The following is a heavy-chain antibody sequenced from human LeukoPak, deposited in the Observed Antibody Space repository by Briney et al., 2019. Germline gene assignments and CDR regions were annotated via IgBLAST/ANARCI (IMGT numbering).Heavy chain of an antibody. Sequence: GESLKISCRGSGYSFTSYWIGWVRHMPGKGLEWMGIIYPGDSDTRYAPSFQGQVTISADKSISTAYVQWSSLKASDTAMYYCARPLTTYDAFDIWGQGTMVTVSS. CDR1: GYSFTSYW. V-gene: IGHV5-51*01. D-gene: IGHD1/OR15-1a*01. CDR2: IYPGDSDT. CDR3: ARPLTTYDAFDI. J-gene: IGHJ3*02.